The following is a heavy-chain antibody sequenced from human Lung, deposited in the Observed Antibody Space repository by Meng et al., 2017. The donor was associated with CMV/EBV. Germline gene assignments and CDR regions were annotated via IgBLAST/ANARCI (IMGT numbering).Heavy chain of an antibody. CDR3: ARDRRGSYVTGWGY. J-gene: IGHJ4*02. Sequence: SETLSLTCTVSGYSISSPYYWGWIRQPPGMGLERIGSIYYSGNTYYNPSLKSRVTISVDTSKNQFSLKLSSVTAADTAVYYCARDRRGSYVTGWGYWGQGXLVTVSS. CDR2: IYYSGNT. CDR1: GYSISSPYY. D-gene: IGHD3-16*01. V-gene: IGHV4-38-2*02.